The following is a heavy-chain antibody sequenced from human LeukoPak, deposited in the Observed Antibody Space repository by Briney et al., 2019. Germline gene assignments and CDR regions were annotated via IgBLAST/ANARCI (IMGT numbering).Heavy chain of an antibody. CDR2: IYYSGST. CDR1: GGSISSGDYY. CDR3: ARSHTYYYGSGSYYNRGSSVFDP. J-gene: IGHJ5*02. Sequence: SQTLSLTCTVSGGSISSGDYYWSWIRQPPGKGLEWIGYIYYSGSTYYNPSLKSRVTISVDTSKNQFSLKLSSVTAADTAVYYCARSHTYYYGSGSYYNRGSSVFDPWGQGTLVTVSS. D-gene: IGHD3-10*01. V-gene: IGHV4-30-4*01.